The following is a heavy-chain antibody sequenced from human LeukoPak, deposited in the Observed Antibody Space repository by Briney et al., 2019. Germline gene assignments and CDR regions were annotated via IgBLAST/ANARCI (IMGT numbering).Heavy chain of an antibody. Sequence: ESGPTLVNPTQTLTLTCSFSGFSLTTRGVGVGWIRQPPGKALECLSLIYWDDGKRYWPSLKSRVTITKDTSKNQVVLTMTNMDPVDTATYYCARTLLTGDAFDIWGQGTMVTVSS. CDR1: GFSLTTRGVG. CDR3: ARTLLTGDAFDI. D-gene: IGHD7-27*01. V-gene: IGHV2-5*02. CDR2: IYWDDGK. J-gene: IGHJ3*02.